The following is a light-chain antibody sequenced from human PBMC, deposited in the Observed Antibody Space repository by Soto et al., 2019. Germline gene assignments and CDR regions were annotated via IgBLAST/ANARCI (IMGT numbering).Light chain of an antibody. J-gene: IGLJ1*01. CDR3: TSYTLTSTLHV. CDR1: SSDIGYYNY. V-gene: IGLV2-14*01. CDR2: EVS. Sequence: QSVLNQPASVSGSPGQSITISCTGTSSDIGYYNYVSWYQQHPGKAPKLIIYEVSNRPSGVSNRFSGAKSGNTASLTISGLQAEDEADYYCTSYTLTSTLHVLVTGTKVTVL.